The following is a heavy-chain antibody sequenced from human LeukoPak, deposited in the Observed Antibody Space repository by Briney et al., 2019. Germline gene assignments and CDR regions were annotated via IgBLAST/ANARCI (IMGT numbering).Heavy chain of an antibody. CDR1: GFTFSSYA. Sequence: GGSLRLSCAASGFTFSSYAMSWVRQAPGKGLEWVSAISGSGGSTYYADSVKGRFTISRDNSKNTLYLQMNSRRADDTAVYYCEKTPRRPENDGWGQRTLVSVAS. CDR3: EKTPRRPENDG. J-gene: IGHJ4*02. V-gene: IGHV3-23*01. CDR2: ISGSGGST.